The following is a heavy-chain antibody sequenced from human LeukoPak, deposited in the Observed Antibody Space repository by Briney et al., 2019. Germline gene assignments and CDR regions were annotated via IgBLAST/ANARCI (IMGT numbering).Heavy chain of an antibody. J-gene: IGHJ5*02. CDR1: GYTFTHYY. CDR2: IHPNSGGT. CDR3: AREAPHYGDLNWFDP. V-gene: IGHV1-2*02. D-gene: IGHD4-17*01. Sequence: ASVKVSCKASGYTFTHYYLHWVRQAPGQGLEWMGWIHPNSGGTNYAQKFQGRVAMTRDTSISTAYMGLSSLRSDDTAVYYCAREAPHYGDLNWFDPWGQGTLVTVSS.